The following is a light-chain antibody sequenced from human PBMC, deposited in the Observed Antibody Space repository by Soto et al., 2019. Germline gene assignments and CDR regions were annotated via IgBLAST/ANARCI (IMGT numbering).Light chain of an antibody. V-gene: IGKV2-28*01. CDR1: QSLLHSNGYNY. CDR2: WGS. Sequence: DIVLTQSPLSLPVTPGEPASVSCRSSQSLLHSNGYNYLDWYLQKPGQSPQLLIYWGSTRASGVPDRFSGSGSGTDFTLKISRVEADDVGIYYCMQALQTPLTFGRGTKVEIK. J-gene: IGKJ4*01. CDR3: MQALQTPLT.